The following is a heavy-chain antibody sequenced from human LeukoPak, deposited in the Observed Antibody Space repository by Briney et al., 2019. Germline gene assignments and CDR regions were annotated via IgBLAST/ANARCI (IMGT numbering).Heavy chain of an antibody. Sequence: GGSLRLSCAASGFTFSRLAMTWVRQAPGKGLEWVAAISESSSQTYYAGSVKVRFTISRDNSKNTLYLQMISLRAEDTAVYFCAKSRSGSANWALQIFDNWGQGTLVTVSS. J-gene: IGHJ4*02. CDR2: ISESSSQT. CDR1: GFTFSRLA. D-gene: IGHD1-1*01. V-gene: IGHV3-23*01. CDR3: AKSRSGSANWALQIFDN.